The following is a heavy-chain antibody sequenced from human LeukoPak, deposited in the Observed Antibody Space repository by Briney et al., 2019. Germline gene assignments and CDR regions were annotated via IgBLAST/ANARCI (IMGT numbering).Heavy chain of an antibody. Sequence: GASVKVSCKASGYTFTTYAISWVRQAPGQGLEWLGGIIPNFGTTNYAQNFQGRVTITADKSTSSAYMGLSSLRSHDTAVYYCARVPAEGYDFWSGFYLGPLDSWGQGTLVTVSS. V-gene: IGHV1-69*06. D-gene: IGHD3-3*01. CDR2: IIPNFGTT. J-gene: IGHJ4*02. CDR1: GYTFTTYA. CDR3: ARVPAEGYDFWSGFYLGPLDS.